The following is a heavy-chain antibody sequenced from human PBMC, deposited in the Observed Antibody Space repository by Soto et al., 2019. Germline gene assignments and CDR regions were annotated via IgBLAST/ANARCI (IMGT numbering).Heavy chain of an antibody. D-gene: IGHD3-16*01. CDR1: GYTFTSYG. Sequence: ASVKVSCKASGYTFTSYGISWVRQAPGQGLEWMGWISADNGNTNSAQKLQGRVTMTTDTSTSTAYMELRSLRSDDTAVYYCARHPRLITRAAYKWFDPWGQGTLVTVSS. CDR2: ISADNGNT. J-gene: IGHJ5*02. CDR3: ARHPRLITRAAYKWFDP. V-gene: IGHV1-18*01.